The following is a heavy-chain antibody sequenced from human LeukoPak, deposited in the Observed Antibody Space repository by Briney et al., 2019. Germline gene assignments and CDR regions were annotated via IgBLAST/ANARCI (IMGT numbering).Heavy chain of an antibody. CDR3: ARQNSGRFGTGNNWFDP. J-gene: IGHJ5*02. CDR2: IYPGDSDT. V-gene: IGHV5-51*01. D-gene: IGHD1-14*01. Sequence: GESLKISCKGSGYSFTSYWIGWVRQMPGKGLEWMGIIYPGDSDTRYSPSFQGQVTISADKSISTAYLQWSSLKASDTTMYYCARQNSGRFGTGNNWFDPWGQGTLVTVSS. CDR1: GYSFTSYW.